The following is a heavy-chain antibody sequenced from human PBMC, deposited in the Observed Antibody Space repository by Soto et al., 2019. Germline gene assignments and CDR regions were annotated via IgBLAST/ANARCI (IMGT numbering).Heavy chain of an antibody. CDR2: IYYSGST. Sequence: TLSLTCTVSAGSISTGGYYWSWIRQHPGEGLEWIGFIYYSGSTYYNPSLKSRLAISLDASKEQFSLRLTSVTAADTAVYYCARVYSSPYYFDYWGQGIQVTVS. V-gene: IGHV4-31*02. D-gene: IGHD6-13*01. CDR3: ARVYSSPYYFDY. CDR1: AGSISTGGYY. J-gene: IGHJ4*02.